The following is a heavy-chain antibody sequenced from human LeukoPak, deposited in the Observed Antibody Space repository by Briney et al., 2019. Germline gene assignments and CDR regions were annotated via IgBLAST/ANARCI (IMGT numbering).Heavy chain of an antibody. D-gene: IGHD6-13*01. V-gene: IGHV3-30*03. CDR2: ISYDGTQK. Sequence: GGSLRLSCAASGFTFSSYSIHWVRQTPGKGLEWVSAISYDGTQKFYADSVKGRFTLSRDNSKNTLYLQMNSLTTEDTAVYFCARERAAAASSSDFDYWGQGTLVTVSS. CDR3: ARERAAAASSSDFDY. J-gene: IGHJ4*02. CDR1: GFTFSSYS.